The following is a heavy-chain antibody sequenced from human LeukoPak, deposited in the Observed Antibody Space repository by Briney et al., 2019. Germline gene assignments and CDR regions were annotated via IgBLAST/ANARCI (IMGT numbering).Heavy chain of an antibody. Sequence: PVGSLRLSCAASGFTFSAASMTWVRQAPGQGLGWVSLISGSGGTPYYTDSVKGRFTISRDNSKNTLYLQMNSLRAEDTAVYYCAKTRGISISGVVPLCDYWGQGTLVTVSS. D-gene: IGHD3-3*01. V-gene: IGHV3-23*01. J-gene: IGHJ4*02. CDR3: AKTRGISISGVVPLCDY. CDR1: GFTFSAAS. CDR2: ISGSGGTP.